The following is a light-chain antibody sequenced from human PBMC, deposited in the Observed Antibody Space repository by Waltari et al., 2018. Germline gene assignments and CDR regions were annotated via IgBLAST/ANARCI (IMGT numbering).Light chain of an antibody. CDR2: KTS. V-gene: IGKV1-5*03. Sequence: DIQMTQSPSTLSASVGERVTITCRASQNINRWLAWYQQKPGKAPNLLIYKTSSLESGVPSRFSGSGSGTEFTLTIDTLQPDDFATYYCQKLDNYPPPTFGQGTRLEI. CDR1: QNINRW. CDR3: QKLDNYPPPT. J-gene: IGKJ5*01.